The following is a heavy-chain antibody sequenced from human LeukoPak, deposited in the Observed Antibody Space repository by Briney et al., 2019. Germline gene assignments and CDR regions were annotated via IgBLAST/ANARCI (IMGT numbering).Heavy chain of an antibody. Sequence: GGSLRLSCAASGFTFSTYWMSWVRQAPGRGLEGVANIKEDGSDKYYVDSVKGRFTISRDNAKNSLYLQMNSLRAEDTAVYYCARLGYCSAGNCFYSMDVWGKGTTVTVSS. D-gene: IGHD2-15*01. CDR1: GFTFSTYW. V-gene: IGHV3-7*03. CDR3: ARLGYCSAGNCFYSMDV. J-gene: IGHJ6*04. CDR2: IKEDGSDK.